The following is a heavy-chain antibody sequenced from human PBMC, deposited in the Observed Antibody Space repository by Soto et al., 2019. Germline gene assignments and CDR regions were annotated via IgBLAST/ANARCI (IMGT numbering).Heavy chain of an antibody. CDR3: ARGVPAAE. CDR2: ISSSSTTE. Sequence: EVQLVESGGGLVQPGGSLRLSCAASGFTFSSYSMNWVRQAPREGLEWVSYISSSSTTEYYADSVKGRFTIYRDHAHNSLYLQMNTLRAEDTAVYYCARGVPAAEWGQGTLVTVSS. V-gene: IGHV3-48*04. D-gene: IGHD2-2*01. CDR1: GFTFSSYS. J-gene: IGHJ4*02.